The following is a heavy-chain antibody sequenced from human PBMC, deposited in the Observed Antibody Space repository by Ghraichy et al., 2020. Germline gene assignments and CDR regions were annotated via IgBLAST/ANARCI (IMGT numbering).Heavy chain of an antibody. CDR3: TRDRLIRRYDY. Sequence: GGSLRLSCTASGFTFGDYAMSWVRQAPGKGLEWVGFIRSKAYGGTTEYAASVKGRFTISRDDSKSIAYLQMNSLKTEDTAVYYCTRDRLIRRYDYWGQGTLVTVSS. CDR1: GFTFGDYA. J-gene: IGHJ4*02. D-gene: IGHD3-16*01. CDR2: IRSKAYGGTT. V-gene: IGHV3-49*04.